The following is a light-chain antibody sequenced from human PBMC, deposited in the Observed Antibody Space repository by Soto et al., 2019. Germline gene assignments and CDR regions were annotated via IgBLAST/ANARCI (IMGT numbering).Light chain of an antibody. CDR1: QRVLYSSNNKNY. V-gene: IGKV4-1*01. CDR3: QQYYSTAWK. CDR2: WAS. J-gene: IGKJ1*01. Sequence: DIVMTKSPDSLAVSLGERATINCKSSQRVLYSSNNKNYLAWYQQKPGQPPKLLIYWASTRESGVPDRFSGGGSGTDFTLTISSLQAEDVAVYYCQQYYSTAWKFGQGTKVEIK.